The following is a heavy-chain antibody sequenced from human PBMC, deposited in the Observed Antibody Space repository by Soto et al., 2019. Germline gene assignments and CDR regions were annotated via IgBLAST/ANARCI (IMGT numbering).Heavy chain of an antibody. Sequence: QVQLVQSGAEVKKPGASVKVSCKASGYTFTSYDINWVRQATGQGLEWMGWMNPNSGNTFYAKKFRGRLTMTRNTAIRTAYLELSSLRSEAPAVYYCARTLYGDNVHYWGQGTLVPFSS. V-gene: IGHV1-8*01. CDR2: MNPNSGNT. J-gene: IGHJ4*02. CDR1: GYTFTSYD. D-gene: IGHD4-17*01. CDR3: ARTLYGDNVHY.